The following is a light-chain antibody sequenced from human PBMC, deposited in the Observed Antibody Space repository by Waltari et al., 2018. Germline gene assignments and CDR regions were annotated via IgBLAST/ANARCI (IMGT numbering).Light chain of an antibody. V-gene: IGKV1-12*01. CDR3: QQANTSPRT. CDR2: ASS. CDR1: QHINTW. Sequence: DVQMTQSPSSVSASVGDRVTITCRASQHINTWLAWYQQHPGKAPKLLIYASSILHVGVPSRFSGSGSGTEFTLTIASLQPEDFATYYCQQANTSPRTFGQWTKLE. J-gene: IGKJ1*01.